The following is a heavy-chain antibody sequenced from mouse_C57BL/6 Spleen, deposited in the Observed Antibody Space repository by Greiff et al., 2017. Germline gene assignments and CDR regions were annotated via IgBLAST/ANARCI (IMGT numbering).Heavy chain of an antibody. CDR3: ARPRDYCGSSYPFAY. V-gene: IGHV8-8*01. D-gene: IGHD1-1*01. CDR2: IWWDDDK. J-gene: IGHJ3*01. CDR1: GFSLSTFGMG. Sequence: QVTLKVSGPGILQPSQTLSLTCSFSGFSLSTFGMGVGWIRQPSGKGLEWLAHIWWDDDKYYNPALKSRHTISKDTSKNQVFLKIANVDTADTATYYCARPRDYCGSSYPFAYWGQGTLVTVSA.